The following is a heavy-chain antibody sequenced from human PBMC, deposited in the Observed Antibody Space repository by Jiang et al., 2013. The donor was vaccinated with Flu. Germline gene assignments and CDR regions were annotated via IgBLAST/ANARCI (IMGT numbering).Heavy chain of an antibody. Sequence: VTISVDTSKNQFSLKLSSVTAADTAVYYCARGRGVITTYYFDYWGQGTLVTVSS. CDR3: ARGRGVITTYYFDY. V-gene: IGHV4-30-2*04. D-gene: IGHD3-10*01. J-gene: IGHJ4*02.